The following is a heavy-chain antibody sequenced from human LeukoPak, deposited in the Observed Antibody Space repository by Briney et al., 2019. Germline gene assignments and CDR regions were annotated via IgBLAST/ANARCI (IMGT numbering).Heavy chain of an antibody. CDR3: ARLQRSSLDPDYYYMDV. Sequence: GASVKVSCEASGGNFKIYAVSWVRQAPGQGLEWMGGIIPAFNSPNYAQKLQGRVTFTADEPTSTVYMELSSLRSEDTAVYYCARLQRSSLDPDYYYMDVWGNGTTVIVSS. V-gene: IGHV1-69*13. J-gene: IGHJ6*03. CDR2: IIPAFNSP. D-gene: IGHD6-6*01. CDR1: GGNFKIYA.